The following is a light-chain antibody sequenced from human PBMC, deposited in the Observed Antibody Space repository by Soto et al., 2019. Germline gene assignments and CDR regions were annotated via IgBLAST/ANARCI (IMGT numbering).Light chain of an antibody. CDR2: DAS. J-gene: IGKJ4*01. V-gene: IGKV1-8*01. CDR1: QDIGTY. CDR3: QQFYNWPLT. Sequence: AIRMTQSPSSFSASTGDRVSITCRATQDIGTYLAWYQQIPGKAPKLLIYDASTLQTGVPSRFSGSGSGTDFTLTISYLQSEDFGTYYCQQFYNWPLTFGGGTKV.